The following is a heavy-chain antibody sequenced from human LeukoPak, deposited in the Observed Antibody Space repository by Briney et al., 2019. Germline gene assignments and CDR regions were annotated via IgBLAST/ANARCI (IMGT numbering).Heavy chain of an antibody. CDR1: GYTFSSYA. CDR3: AIHCSGGSCSRSYYFDY. D-gene: IGHD2-15*01. CDR2: INAGNGNT. J-gene: IGHJ4*02. V-gene: IGHV1-3*01. Sequence: PGASVKVSCKASGYTFSSYAMHWVRQAPGQRLERMGWINAGNGNTKYSQKFQDRVTITSDTSASTAYMELSSLRSEDTAVYYCAIHCSGGSCSRSYYFDYWGQGTLVTVSS.